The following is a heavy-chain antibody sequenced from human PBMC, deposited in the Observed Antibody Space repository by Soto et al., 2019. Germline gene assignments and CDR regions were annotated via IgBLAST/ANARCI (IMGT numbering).Heavy chain of an antibody. CDR2: IIPIFGTA. CDR3: ARDRNGYCSGGSCYPNWFDP. CDR1: GGTFSRYA. V-gene: IGHV1-69*13. J-gene: IGHJ5*02. Sequence: GASVKVSCKACGGTFSRYAISWVRQAPGQGLEWMGGIIPIFGTANYAQKFQGRVTITADESTSTAYMELSSLRSEDTAVYYCARDRNGYCSGGSCYPNWFDPWGQGTLVTVSS. D-gene: IGHD2-15*01.